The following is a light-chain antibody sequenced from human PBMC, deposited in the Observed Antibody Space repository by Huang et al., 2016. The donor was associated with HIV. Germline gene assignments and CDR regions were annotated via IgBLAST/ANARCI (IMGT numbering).Light chain of an antibody. CDR2: WSA. Sequence: DIVMTQSPDSLSISPGERATINCKSSHSLLYNLNDKNYLAWFQQRPGQPPTLLFHWSASRQSGIPDRFSASGSGTDFTLTIDNLQTEDVAIYYCQQYYRNPQTFGRGTAVEIK. J-gene: IGKJ4*01. CDR1: HSLLYNLNDKNY. V-gene: IGKV4-1*01. CDR3: QQYYRNPQT.